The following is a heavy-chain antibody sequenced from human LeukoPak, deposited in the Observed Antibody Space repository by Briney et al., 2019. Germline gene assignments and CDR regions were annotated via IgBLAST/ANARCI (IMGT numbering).Heavy chain of an antibody. CDR3: ARGTATPSGVWRPPVIKNWFDP. Sequence: SETLSLTCAVYGGSFSGYYWSWIRQPPGKGLEWIGEINHSGSTNYNPSLKSRVTISVDTSKSQFSLKLSSVTAADTAVYYCARGTATPSGVWRPPVIKNWFDPWGQGTLATVSS. D-gene: IGHD2-8*02. V-gene: IGHV4-34*01. J-gene: IGHJ5*02. CDR2: INHSGST. CDR1: GGSFSGYY.